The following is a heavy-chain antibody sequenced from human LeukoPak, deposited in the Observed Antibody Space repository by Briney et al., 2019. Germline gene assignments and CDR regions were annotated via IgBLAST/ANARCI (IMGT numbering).Heavy chain of an antibody. CDR3: ARRLTQYDCFDP. J-gene: IGHJ5*02. V-gene: IGHV6-1*01. CDR2: TYYRSTWYN. Sequence: SQTLSLTCAISGDSVSSNSVTWNWIRQSPSRGLEWLGRTYYRSTWYNDYAVSVRGRITVNPDTSKDQFSLHLNSVTPEDTAVYYCARRLTQYDCFDPRGQGILVTVSS. D-gene: IGHD2-2*01. CDR1: GDSVSSNSVT.